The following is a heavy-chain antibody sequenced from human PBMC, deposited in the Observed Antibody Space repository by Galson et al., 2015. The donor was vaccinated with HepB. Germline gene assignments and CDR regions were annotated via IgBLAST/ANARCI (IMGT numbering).Heavy chain of an antibody. CDR2: ISSSSSTI. CDR1: GFTFSSYS. V-gene: IGHV3-48*02. Sequence: SLRLSCAASGFTFSSYSMNWVRQAPGKGLEWVSYISSSSSTIYYADSVKGRFTISRDNAKNSLYLQMNSLRDEDTAVYYCARTPEYSSGGGDYWGQGTLVTVSS. CDR3: ARTPEYSSGGGDY. J-gene: IGHJ4*02. D-gene: IGHD6-19*01.